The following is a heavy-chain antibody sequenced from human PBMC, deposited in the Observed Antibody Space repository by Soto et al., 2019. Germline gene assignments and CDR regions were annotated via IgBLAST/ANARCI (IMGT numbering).Heavy chain of an antibody. V-gene: IGHV3-13*01. CDR3: ARGGDYHYYYMDV. J-gene: IGHJ6*03. CDR1: GFTFSSYD. Sequence: GGSLRLSCAASGFTFSSYDMHWVRQATGKGLEWVSAIGTAGDTYYPGSVKGRFTISRENAKNSLYLQMNSLRAGDTAVYYCARGGDYHYYYMDVWGKGTTVTVSS. D-gene: IGHD4-17*01. CDR2: IGTAGDT.